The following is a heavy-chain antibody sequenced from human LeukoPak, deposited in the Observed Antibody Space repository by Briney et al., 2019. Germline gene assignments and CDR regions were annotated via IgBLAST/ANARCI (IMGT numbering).Heavy chain of an antibody. V-gene: IGHV4-59*08. D-gene: IGHD2-2*01. CDR2: IYYSGST. Sequence: SETLSLTCTVSGGSISSYYWSWIRQPPGKGLERIRYIYYSGSTNYNPSLKSRVTISVDTSKNQFSLKLSSVTAADTAVYYCARHDRDCSSTSCYGPSGAFDIWGQGTMVTVSS. CDR3: ARHDRDCSSTSCYGPSGAFDI. CDR1: GGSISSYY. J-gene: IGHJ3*02.